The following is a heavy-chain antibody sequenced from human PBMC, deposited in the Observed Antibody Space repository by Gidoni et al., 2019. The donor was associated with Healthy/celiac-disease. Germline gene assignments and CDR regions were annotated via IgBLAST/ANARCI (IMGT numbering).Heavy chain of an antibody. J-gene: IGHJ4*02. V-gene: IGHV1-3*01. CDR2: INAGNGNT. CDR1: GYTFTSYA. D-gene: IGHD3-22*01. Sequence: QFQLVQSGAEVKKPGASVKVSCKASGYTFTSYAMHWVRHAPGQRLEWMGWINAGNGNTKYSQKFQGRVTITRDTSASTAYMVLSSLRSEDTAVYYCARSSGYYFVFDYWGQGTLVTVSS. CDR3: ARSSGYYFVFDY.